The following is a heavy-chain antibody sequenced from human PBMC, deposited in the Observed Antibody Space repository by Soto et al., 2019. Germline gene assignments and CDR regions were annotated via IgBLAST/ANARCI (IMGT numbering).Heavy chain of an antibody. Sequence: SWPQQENRQGLEWMGGIIPICGTANYEQKFPGRVTITADKSTSTAYMELRSLRSEDTAVFYSERTRSRMFERYFGIWAQGTLVSVSS. D-gene: IGHD3-10*02. J-gene: IGHJ4*02. CDR2: IIPICGTA. CDR3: ERTRSRMFERYFGI. V-gene: IGHV1-69*06.